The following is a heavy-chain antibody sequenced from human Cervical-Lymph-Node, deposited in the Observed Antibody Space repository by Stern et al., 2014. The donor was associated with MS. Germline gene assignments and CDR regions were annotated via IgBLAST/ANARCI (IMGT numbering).Heavy chain of an antibody. J-gene: IGHJ5*02. CDR2: INTNTGNP. Sequence: DQLVESGSELKKPGASVKVSCKASGYTFTSLTINWVRQAPGQGLEWMGWINTNTGNPTYAQGFTGRFVFSLDTSVSTAYLQISSLKTEDTAVYYCARVAAAGKNWFDPWGQGTLVTVSS. V-gene: IGHV7-4-1*02. D-gene: IGHD6-13*01. CDR1: GYTFTSLT. CDR3: ARVAAAGKNWFDP.